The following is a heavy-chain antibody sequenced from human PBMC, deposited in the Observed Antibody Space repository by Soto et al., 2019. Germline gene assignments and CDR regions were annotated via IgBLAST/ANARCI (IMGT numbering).Heavy chain of an antibody. Sequence: PGGSLRLSCAASGFTFSTYSMNWVRQAPGKGLEWVSFISSSSPYIYYADSVKGRFTISRDNAKNSLYLQMNSLRAEDTAVYYCARDSEAVAGVFHYWGQGTLVTVSS. CDR3: ARDSEAVAGVFHY. CDR1: GFTFSTYS. D-gene: IGHD6-19*01. V-gene: IGHV3-21*01. CDR2: ISSSSPYI. J-gene: IGHJ4*02.